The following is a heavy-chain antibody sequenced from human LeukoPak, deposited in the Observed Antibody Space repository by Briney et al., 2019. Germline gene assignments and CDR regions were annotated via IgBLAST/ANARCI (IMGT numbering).Heavy chain of an antibody. CDR3: ARGLSEQLATPP. CDR1: GGSFSGYY. D-gene: IGHD6-6*01. V-gene: IGHV4-34*01. J-gene: IGHJ5*02. CDR2: INHSGGT. Sequence: SETLSLTCAVYGGSFSGYYWSWIRQPPGKGLEWIGEINHSGGTNYNPSLKSRVTISVDTSKNQFSLKLSSVTAADTAVYYCARGLSEQLATPPWGQGTLVTVSS.